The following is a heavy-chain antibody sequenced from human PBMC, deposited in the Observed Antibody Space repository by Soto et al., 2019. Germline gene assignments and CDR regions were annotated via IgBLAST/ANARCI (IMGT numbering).Heavy chain of an antibody. J-gene: IGHJ6*02. Sequence: SETLSLTCAVSGGSISSSNWWSWVRQPPGKGLEWIGEIYHSGSTNYNPSLKSRVTISVDKSKNQFSLKLSSVTAADTAVYYCARVRGIAAAKYYYGMDVWGQGTTVTVSS. V-gene: IGHV4-4*02. CDR3: ARVRGIAAAKYYYGMDV. CDR1: GGSISSSNW. CDR2: IYHSGST. D-gene: IGHD6-13*01.